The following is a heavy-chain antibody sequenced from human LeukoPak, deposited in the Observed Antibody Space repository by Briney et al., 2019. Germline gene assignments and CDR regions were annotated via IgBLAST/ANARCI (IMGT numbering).Heavy chain of an antibody. CDR1: GFTFSSYW. CDR3: ARDGIYGDYDY. V-gene: IGHV3-7*01. Sequence: LSGGSLRLSCAASGFTFSSYWMSWVRQAPGKGLEWVANIKQDGSEKYYVDSVKGRFTISRDNAKNSLYLQMNNLRAEDTAVYYCARDGIYGDYDYWGQGTLVTVSS. D-gene: IGHD4-17*01. CDR2: IKQDGSEK. J-gene: IGHJ4*02.